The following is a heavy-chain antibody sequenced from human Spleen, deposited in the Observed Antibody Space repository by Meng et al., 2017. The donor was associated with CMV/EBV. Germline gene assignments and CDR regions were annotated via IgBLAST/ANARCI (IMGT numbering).Heavy chain of an antibody. D-gene: IGHD6-13*01. CDR3: VKDVSSSWPYYFDF. CDR1: GFIFDDYA. Sequence: SLKISCEASGFIFDDYAMHWVRQVPGKGLEWISGISRNSGDMDYADSVKGRLTISRDNAKNSLYLQMNSLKREDTALYYCVKDVSSSWPYYFDFWGQGTLVTVSS. J-gene: IGHJ4*02. V-gene: IGHV3-9*01. CDR2: ISRNSGDM.